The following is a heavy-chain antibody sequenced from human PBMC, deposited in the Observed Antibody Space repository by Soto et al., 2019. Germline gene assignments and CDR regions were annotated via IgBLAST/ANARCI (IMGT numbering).Heavy chain of an antibody. Sequence: LSLTCAVYGGSFSGYYWSWIRQPPGKGLEWIGEINHSGSTNYNPSLKSRVTISVDTSKNQFSLKLSSVTAADTAVYYCARNNAVTTDYWGQGTLVTVSS. J-gene: IGHJ4*02. CDR1: GGSFSGYY. CDR2: INHSGST. V-gene: IGHV4-34*01. D-gene: IGHD4-17*01. CDR3: ARNNAVTTDY.